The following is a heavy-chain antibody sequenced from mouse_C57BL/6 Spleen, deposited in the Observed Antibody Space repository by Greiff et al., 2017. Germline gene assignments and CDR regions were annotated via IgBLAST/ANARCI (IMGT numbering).Heavy chain of an antibody. CDR2: ISYDGSN. Sequence: ESGPGLVKPSQSLSLTCSVTGYSITSGYYWNWIRQFPGNKLEWMGYISYDGSNNYNPSLKNRISITRDTSKNQFFLKLNSVTTEDTATYYCASNYYGSLFAYWGQGTLVTVSA. V-gene: IGHV3-6*01. CDR3: ASNYYGSLFAY. J-gene: IGHJ3*01. D-gene: IGHD1-1*01. CDR1: GYSITSGYY.